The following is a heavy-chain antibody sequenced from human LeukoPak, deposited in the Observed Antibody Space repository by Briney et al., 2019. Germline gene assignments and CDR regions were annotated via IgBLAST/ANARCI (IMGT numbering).Heavy chain of an antibody. D-gene: IGHD7-27*01. V-gene: IGHV4-59*08. Sequence: SETLPLTCTVSGGSISNYYWSWIRQPPGKGLEWIGYIYYSGSTNYNPSLKSRVTISVDTSKNQFSLKLSSVTAADTAVYYCARRGTGNWYLDLWGRGTLVTVSS. CDR3: ARRGTGNWYLDL. CDR1: GGSISNYY. CDR2: IYYSGST. J-gene: IGHJ2*01.